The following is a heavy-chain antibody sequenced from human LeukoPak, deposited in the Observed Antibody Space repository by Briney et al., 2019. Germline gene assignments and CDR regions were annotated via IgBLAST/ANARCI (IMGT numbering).Heavy chain of an antibody. J-gene: IGHJ6*02. D-gene: IGHD4-17*01. V-gene: IGHV3-66*02. CDR1: GFTVSSNY. CDR3: ASPTTMTTDYYYYGMDV. CDR2: IYSGGST. Sequence: GGSLRLSCAASGFTVSSNYMSWVRQAPGKGLEWVSVIYSGGSTYYADSVKGRFTISRDNSKNTLYLQMNSLRAEDTAVYYCASPTTMTTDYYYYGMDVWGQGTTVTVSS.